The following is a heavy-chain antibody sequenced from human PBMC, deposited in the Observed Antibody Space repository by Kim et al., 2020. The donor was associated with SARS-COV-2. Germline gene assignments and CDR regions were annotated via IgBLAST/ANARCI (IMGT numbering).Heavy chain of an antibody. CDR3: EREGVRGVSVY. J-gene: IGHJ4*02. CDR2: IYTGGTT. CDR1: GFTVSSNY. V-gene: IGHV3-53*01. Sequence: GGSLRLSCAASGFTVSSNYMSWVRQAPGKGLEWVSYIYTGGTTYYADSVKGRFTISRDNSKNTLYLEMNSLRDEDTAVYYCEREGVRGVSVYWGPGTLVTVSS. D-gene: IGHD3-10*01.